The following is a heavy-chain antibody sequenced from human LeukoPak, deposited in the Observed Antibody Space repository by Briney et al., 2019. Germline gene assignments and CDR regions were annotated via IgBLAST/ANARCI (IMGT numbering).Heavy chain of an antibody. J-gene: IGHJ5*02. Sequence: SETLSLTCTVSGGSISSYYWSWIRQPAGKGLEWIGRIYTSGSTNYNPSLKSRVTMSVDTSKNQFSLKLSSVTAADTAAYYCTREKFGYCSSTSCLNWFDPWGQGTLVTVSS. CDR1: GGSISSYY. CDR3: TREKFGYCSSTSCLNWFDP. V-gene: IGHV4-4*07. CDR2: IYTSGST. D-gene: IGHD2-2*01.